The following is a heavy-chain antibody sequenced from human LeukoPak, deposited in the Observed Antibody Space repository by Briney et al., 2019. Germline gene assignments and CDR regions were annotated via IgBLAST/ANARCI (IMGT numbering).Heavy chain of an antibody. Sequence: ASETLSLTCAVYGGSFSGYYWSWIRQPPGKGLEWIGEINHSGSTNYNPSLKSRVTISVDTSKNQFSLKLSSVTAADTAVYYCARESDAFDYWGQGTLVTVSS. CDR1: GGSFSGYY. CDR3: ARESDAFDY. J-gene: IGHJ4*02. CDR2: INHSGST. V-gene: IGHV4-34*01.